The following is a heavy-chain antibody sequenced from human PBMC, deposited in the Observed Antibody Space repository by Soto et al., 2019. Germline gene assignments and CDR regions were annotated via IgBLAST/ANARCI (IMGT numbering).Heavy chain of an antibody. Sequence: QVQLQESGPGLVTPSETLSLTCSFSGDSVTSHYLTWIRQSPEKGLEWIGYMHYTGFSHYNPSLKSRLTISVDRSKNQFTLQLTSVTVADTAVYYCATSYGNAGYTYWGQGTQVTVSS. J-gene: IGHJ4*02. D-gene: IGHD1-1*01. V-gene: IGHV4-59*02. CDR2: MHYTGFS. CDR3: ATSYGNAGYTY. CDR1: GDSVTSHY.